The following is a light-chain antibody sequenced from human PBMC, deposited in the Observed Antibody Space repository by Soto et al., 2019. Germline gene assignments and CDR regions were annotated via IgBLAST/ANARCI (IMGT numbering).Light chain of an antibody. V-gene: IGLV1-40*01. CDR3: QSYDSSLSGRV. CDR1: SSNIRAGYD. J-gene: IGLJ3*02. CDR2: GNS. Sequence: QSVRTQPPPVSGAPGQRVTSSFTGISSNIRAGYDVHWYLQLPGTAPKVLIYGNSNRPSVVPDRFSGSKSGTSASLAITGLQAEDEADYYCQSYDSSLSGRVFGGGTQLNVL.